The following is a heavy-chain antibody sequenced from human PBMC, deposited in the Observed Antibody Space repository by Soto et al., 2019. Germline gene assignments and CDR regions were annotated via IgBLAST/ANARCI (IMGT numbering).Heavy chain of an antibody. D-gene: IGHD3-3*02. CDR1: GYTFTSYG. CDR3: ASAGISGVTNYYYYMDV. Sequence: ASVKVSCTASGYTFTSYGISCVRQAPGQGLEWMGWISAYNGNTNYAQKLQGRVTMTTDTSTSTAYMELRSLRSNDTAVYYCASAGISGVTNYYYYMDVWGKGTTVTVSS. CDR2: ISAYNGNT. V-gene: IGHV1-18*01. J-gene: IGHJ6*03.